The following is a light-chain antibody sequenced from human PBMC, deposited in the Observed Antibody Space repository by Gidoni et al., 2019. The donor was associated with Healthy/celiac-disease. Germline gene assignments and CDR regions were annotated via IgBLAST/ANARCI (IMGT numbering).Light chain of an antibody. CDR1: QSVSSSY. CDR3: QQYGNSPFT. V-gene: IGKV3-20*01. Sequence: EIVLTQSPGTLSLSPGERATLSCRASQSVSSSYLAWYQQKPGQAPRLLIFGASSRAPGIPDRFSGSGSGTDFTLTISRLEPEDFAVYYCQQYGNSPFTFXPXTKVDIK. J-gene: IGKJ3*01. CDR2: GAS.